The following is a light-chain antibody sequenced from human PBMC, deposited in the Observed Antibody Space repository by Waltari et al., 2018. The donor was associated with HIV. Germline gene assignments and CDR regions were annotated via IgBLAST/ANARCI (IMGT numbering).Light chain of an antibody. CDR2: GNY. CDR1: SSNIGAGYD. Sequence: QSVLTQPPSVSGAPGQRVTISCTGSSSNIGAGYDIHWYQQLPGTAPKLLIYGNYNRPSGVPDRFSGSKSGTSSSLAITGLQAEDEADYYCQSYDSSLSGWVFGGGTKLTVL. J-gene: IGLJ3*02. CDR3: QSYDSSLSGWV. V-gene: IGLV1-40*01.